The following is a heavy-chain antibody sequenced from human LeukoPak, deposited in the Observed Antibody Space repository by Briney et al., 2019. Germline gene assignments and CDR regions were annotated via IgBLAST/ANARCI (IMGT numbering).Heavy chain of an antibody. CDR2: IHYTGST. CDR3: AKVLSVYDGQFDY. CDR1: GGSISSTSYY. Sequence: PSGTLSLTCAVSGGSISSTSYYWGWIRQPPGKGLEWIGSIHYTGSTYYNLSLKSRVTISVDTSKTQFSLKLTSVTAADTAVYYCAKVLSVYDGQFDYWGQGALVTVSS. V-gene: IGHV4-39*01. J-gene: IGHJ4*02. D-gene: IGHD2-8*01.